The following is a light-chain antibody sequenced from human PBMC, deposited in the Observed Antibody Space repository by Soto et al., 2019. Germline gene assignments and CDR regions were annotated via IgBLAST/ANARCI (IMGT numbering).Light chain of an antibody. J-gene: IGKJ2*01. CDR3: QHYHSYPYT. Sequence: EIVMTQSPATLSVSPGERATLSCRASQSVSSNLAWYQQKPGQAPRLLIYGASTRATGIPARFSGSGSGTEFTLTISSLQSEDFATYYCQHYHSYPYTFGQGTKVEIK. CDR1: QSVSSN. CDR2: GAS. V-gene: IGKV3-15*01.